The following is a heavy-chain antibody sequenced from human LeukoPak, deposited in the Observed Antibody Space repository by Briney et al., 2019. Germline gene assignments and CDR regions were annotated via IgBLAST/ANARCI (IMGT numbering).Heavy chain of an antibody. CDR3: ARQMNTVTADY. J-gene: IGHJ4*02. V-gene: IGHV4-39*01. CDR2: IFYSGST. D-gene: IGHD4-17*01. CDR1: GGSISSYY. Sequence: SETLSLTCTVSGGSISSYYWGWIRQPPGKGLEWIGSIFYSGSTYYNPSLNSRVTISIDTSKNQFSLRLSSVTAADTAVYYCARQMNTVTADYWGQGTLVTVSS.